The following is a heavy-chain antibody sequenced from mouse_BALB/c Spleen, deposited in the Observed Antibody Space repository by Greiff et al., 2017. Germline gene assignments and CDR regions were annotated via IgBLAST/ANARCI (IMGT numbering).Heavy chain of an antibody. CDR3: VTMINRAGFAY. Sequence: VQLQESGPGLVAPSQSLSITCTVSGFSLTSYDISWIRQPPGKGLEWLGVIWTGGGTNYNSAFMSRLSISKDNSKSQVFLKMNSLQTDDTAIYYCVTMINRAGFAYWGQGTLVTVSA. V-gene: IGHV2-9-2*01. D-gene: IGHD2-4*01. J-gene: IGHJ3*01. CDR1: GFSLTSYD. CDR2: IWTGGGT.